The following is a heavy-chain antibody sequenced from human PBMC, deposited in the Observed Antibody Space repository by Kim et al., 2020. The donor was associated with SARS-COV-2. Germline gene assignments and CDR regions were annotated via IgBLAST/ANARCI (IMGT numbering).Heavy chain of an antibody. V-gene: IGHV1-18*01. CDR3: ARDGGYGGYEDY. CDR2: ISANNGNT. CDR1: GYTFTSYI. D-gene: IGHD5-12*01. J-gene: IGHJ4*02. Sequence: ASVKVSCKASGYTFTSYIINWVRQAPGQRLEWMGWISANNGNTIYAQKLRGRVTMTTDTSTNTAYMELRSLRSDDTAVYYCARDGGYGGYEDYWGQGTLV.